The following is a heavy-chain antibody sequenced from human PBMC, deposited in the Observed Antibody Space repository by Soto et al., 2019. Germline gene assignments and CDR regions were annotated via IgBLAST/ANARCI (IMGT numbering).Heavy chain of an antibody. CDR1: GGSISSGDDY. D-gene: IGHD1-26*01. CDR2: IYYSGST. V-gene: IGHV4-30-4*01. CDR3: AGWELLRGVDY. J-gene: IGHJ4*02. Sequence: SETLSLTCTVSGGSISSGDDYWSWIRQPPGKGLEWIGYIYYSGSTYYNPSLKSRVTISVDTSKNQFSLKLSSVTAADTAVYYCAGWELLRGVDYWGQGTLVTVSS.